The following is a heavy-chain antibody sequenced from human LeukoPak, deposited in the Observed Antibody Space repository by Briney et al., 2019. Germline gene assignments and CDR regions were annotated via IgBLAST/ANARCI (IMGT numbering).Heavy chain of an antibody. Sequence: PSETLSLTCTVSGGSISSYYWSWIRQPPGKGLEWIGYIYYSGSTNYNPSLKSRVTISVDTSKNQFSLKLSSVTAADTAVYYCARVIPYYYDSSGPGRDAFDIWGQGTMVTVPS. V-gene: IGHV4-59*01. J-gene: IGHJ3*02. CDR2: IYYSGST. CDR1: GGSISSYY. D-gene: IGHD3-22*01. CDR3: ARVIPYYYDSSGPGRDAFDI.